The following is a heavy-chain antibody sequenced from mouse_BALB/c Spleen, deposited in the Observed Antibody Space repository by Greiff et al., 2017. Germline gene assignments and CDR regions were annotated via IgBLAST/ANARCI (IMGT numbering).Heavy chain of an antibody. CDR2: IDPENGNT. J-gene: IGHJ2*01. V-gene: IGHV14-1*02. CDR3: ASATGTRDY. CDR1: GFNINDYY. Sequence: EVKLQESGAELVRPGALVKLSCKASGFNINDYYMHWVKQRPEQGLEWIGWIDPENGNTIYDPKFQGKASITADTSSNTAYLQLSSLTSEDTAVYCCASATGTRDYWGQGTTLTVSS. D-gene: IGHD4-1*02.